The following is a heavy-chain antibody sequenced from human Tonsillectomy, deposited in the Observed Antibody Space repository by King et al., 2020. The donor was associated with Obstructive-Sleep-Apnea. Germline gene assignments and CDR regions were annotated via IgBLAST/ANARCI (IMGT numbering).Heavy chain of an antibody. D-gene: IGHD4-11*01. CDR2: LSGSGGNT. J-gene: IGHJ4*02. CDR3: AKHRSDYSNVAKLSAINY. Sequence: VQLVESGGGLAQPGGSLRLSFAASGFTFIKYAMSWVRQDTWKGLGWVSVLSGSGGNTHYADSVTGRFTISRDNSKNTLYLQMNTLRAEDPAIYYCAKHRSDYSNVAKLSAINYWGQGTLVTVSS. CDR1: GFTFIKYA. V-gene: IGHV3-23*04.